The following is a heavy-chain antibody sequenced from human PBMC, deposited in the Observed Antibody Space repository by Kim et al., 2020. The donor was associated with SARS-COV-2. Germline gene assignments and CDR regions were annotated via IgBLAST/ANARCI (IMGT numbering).Heavy chain of an antibody. CDR1: GGSISSYY. CDR2: IYYSGST. D-gene: IGHD7-27*01. J-gene: IGHJ6*02. V-gene: IGHV4-59*13. CDR3: ARDPTVEPSYYYYGMDV. Sequence: SETLSLTCTVSGGSISSYYWSWIRQPPGKGLEWIGYIYYSGSTNYNPSLKSRVTISVDTSKNQFSLKLSSVTAADTAVYYCARDPTVEPSYYYYGMDVWGQGTTVTVSS.